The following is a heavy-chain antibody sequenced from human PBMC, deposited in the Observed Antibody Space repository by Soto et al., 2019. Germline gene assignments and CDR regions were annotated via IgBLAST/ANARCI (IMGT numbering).Heavy chain of an antibody. CDR2: IKSKTDGGTT. J-gene: IGHJ4*02. CDR3: TTATYAWEFDY. CDR1: GFTFSNAW. D-gene: IGHD1-26*01. V-gene: IGHV3-15*01. Sequence: TVGSLRLSCAASGFTFSNAWMSWVRQAPGKGLEWVGRIKSKTDGGTTDYAAPVKGRFTIARDDSKNTLYLQMNSLKTEDTAVYYCTTATYAWEFDYWGQGTLVTVSS.